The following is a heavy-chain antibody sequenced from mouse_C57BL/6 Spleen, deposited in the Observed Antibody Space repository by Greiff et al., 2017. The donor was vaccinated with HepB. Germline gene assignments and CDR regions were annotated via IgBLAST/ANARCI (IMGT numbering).Heavy chain of an antibody. CDR2: TNPTNGRT. Sequence: VQLQQPGAELVKAGASVKMSCKASGYTFTSYWMHWVKQRLGQGLEWFAETNPTNGRTYYNEKFKSKATLTVDKSSSPAYLLLSGPTFEDSAVYDCARIKKIVATYFDYWGQGTTLIGSA. D-gene: IGHD1-1*01. V-gene: IGHV1S81*02. CDR3: ARIKKIVATYFDY. J-gene: IGHJ2*01. CDR1: GYTFTSYW.